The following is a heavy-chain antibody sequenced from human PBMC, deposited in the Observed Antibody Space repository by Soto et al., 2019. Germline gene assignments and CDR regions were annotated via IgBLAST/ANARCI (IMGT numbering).Heavy chain of an antibody. CDR3: ARAALRFGDPDAFDI. J-gene: IGHJ3*02. D-gene: IGHD3-10*01. V-gene: IGHV3-11*06. CDR1: GFTFSDYY. Sequence: PGGSLRLSCAASGFTFSDYYMSWIRQAPGKGLEWVSYISSSSSYTNYADSVKGRFTISRDNAKNSLYLQMNSLRAEDTAVYYCARAALRFGDPDAFDIWGQGTMVTVSS. CDR2: ISSSSSYT.